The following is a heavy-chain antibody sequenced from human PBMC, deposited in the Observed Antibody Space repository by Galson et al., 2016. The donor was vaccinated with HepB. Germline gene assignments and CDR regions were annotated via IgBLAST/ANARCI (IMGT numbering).Heavy chain of an antibody. D-gene: IGHD3-16*01. CDR2: MNPSDGGS. Sequence: SVKVSCKASGYTFTRYDINWVRQVPGQGLVWMAWMNPSDGGSGYIRTFQGRVTLTSDSSTSTAYMELSSLTSDDSAMYYCTRARGSGYGGVPYYWGQGTLVTVSS. CDR3: TRARGSGYGGVPYY. CDR1: GYTFTRYD. J-gene: IGHJ4*02. V-gene: IGHV1-8*01.